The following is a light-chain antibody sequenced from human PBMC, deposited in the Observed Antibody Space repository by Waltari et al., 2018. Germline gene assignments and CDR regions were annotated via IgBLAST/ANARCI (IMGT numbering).Light chain of an antibody. CDR1: SSNIGAGYH. V-gene: IGLV1-40*01. CDR2: GNS. Sequence: QSVLTQPPSVSGAPGQRVTISGTGSSSNIGAGYHVHWYQQLPGTAPKLLIYGNSNRPSGVPDRISASKSGTSASLAITGLQAEDEADYYCQSYDSSLSGSWVFGGGTKLTVL. CDR3: QSYDSSLSGSWV. J-gene: IGLJ3*02.